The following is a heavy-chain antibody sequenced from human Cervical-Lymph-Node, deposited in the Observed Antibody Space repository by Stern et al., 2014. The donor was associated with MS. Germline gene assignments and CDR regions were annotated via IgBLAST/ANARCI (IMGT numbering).Heavy chain of an antibody. V-gene: IGHV3-66*02. CDR3: AGRMTGITSRRSFGY. CDR1: GFSVSNNH. CDR2: IFDNGNT. Sequence: EVQLVESGGGLVQPGGSLRLSCAPSGFSVSNNHMNWVRQAPGKALEWVSLIFDNGNTDYADSVKGRFTISRDNSKNTLYLQLNSLRTEDTAVYYCAGRMTGITSRRSFGYWGQGTLVTVSS. J-gene: IGHJ4*02. D-gene: IGHD3-16*01.